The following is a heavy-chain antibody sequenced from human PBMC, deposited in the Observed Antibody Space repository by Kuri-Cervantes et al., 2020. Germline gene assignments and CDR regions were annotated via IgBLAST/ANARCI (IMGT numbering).Heavy chain of an antibody. D-gene: IGHD5-24*01. CDR2: ISWNSGSI. Sequence: SLKISCAASGFTFDDYAMHWVRQAPGKGLEWVSGISWNSGSIGYADSVKGRFTISRDNAKNSLYLQMNSLRAEDMALYYCAKDMSRDGYNFHWYFDLWGRGTLVTVSS. V-gene: IGHV3-9*03. CDR3: AKDMSRDGYNFHWYFDL. J-gene: IGHJ2*01. CDR1: GFTFDDYA.